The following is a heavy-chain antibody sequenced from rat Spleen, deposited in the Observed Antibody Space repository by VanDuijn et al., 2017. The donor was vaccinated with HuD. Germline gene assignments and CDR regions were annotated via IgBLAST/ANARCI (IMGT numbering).Heavy chain of an antibody. Sequence: EVQLVESGGGLVQTGRSMKLSCAASGFTFSNYGMAWVRQAPKKGLEWVAYISFDGGSTYYRDSVKGRFTISRDNAKSTLYLQMDSLRSEDTATYYCTTVDYGYNYWGQGVMVTVSS. D-gene: IGHD1-9*01. J-gene: IGHJ2*01. CDR3: TTVDYGYNY. V-gene: IGHV5-27*01. CDR1: GFTFSNYG. CDR2: ISFDGGST.